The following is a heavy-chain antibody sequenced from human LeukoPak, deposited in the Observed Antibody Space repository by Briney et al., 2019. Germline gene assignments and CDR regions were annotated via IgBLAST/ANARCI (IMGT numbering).Heavy chain of an antibody. Sequence: GGSLRLSCAASGFTFSSYAMHWVRQAPGKGLEWVAVISYDGSNKYYADSVEGRFTISRDNSKDTLYLQMNSLRAEDTAVYYCARDSGVVVITTQAFDYWGQGTLVTVSS. CDR2: ISYDGSNK. J-gene: IGHJ4*02. CDR1: GFTFSSYA. D-gene: IGHD3-22*01. V-gene: IGHV3-30-3*01. CDR3: ARDSGVVVITTQAFDY.